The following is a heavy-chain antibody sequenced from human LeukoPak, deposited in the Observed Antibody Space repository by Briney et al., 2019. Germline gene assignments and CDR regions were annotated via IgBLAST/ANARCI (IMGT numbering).Heavy chain of an antibody. V-gene: IGHV3-49*03. CDR3: IRGGANSPFDY. Sequence: GGPLRLSCTASGFTFGDYTMTWFRQAPGKGLEWAGFIRSKAYGGTTEDAASVKGRFAISRDDSKSIAYLQMNSLKTEDTAVYYCIRGGANSPFDYWGQGTLVTVSS. D-gene: IGHD1-1*01. CDR2: IRSKAYGGTT. J-gene: IGHJ4*02. CDR1: GFTFGDYT.